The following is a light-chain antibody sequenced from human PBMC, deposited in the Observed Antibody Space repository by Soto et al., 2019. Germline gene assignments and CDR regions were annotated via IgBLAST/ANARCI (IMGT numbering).Light chain of an antibody. V-gene: IGLV2-8*01. CDR2: EVS. Sequence: QSVLTQPPSASGSPGQSVTISCTGISSDVGDYNYVSWHQHHPGKAPKVMIYEVSNRPSGVPDRFSGSKSGNTASLTVSGLQAEDEADYYCSSFAGSNNDVFGTGTKLTVL. CDR1: SSDVGDYNY. CDR3: SSFAGSNNDV. J-gene: IGLJ1*01.